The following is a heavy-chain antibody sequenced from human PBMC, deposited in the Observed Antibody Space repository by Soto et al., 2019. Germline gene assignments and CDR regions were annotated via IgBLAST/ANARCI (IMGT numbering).Heavy chain of an antibody. J-gene: IGHJ6*02. CDR2: IYYSGST. V-gene: IGHV4-59*12. CDR3: ASRLEPPVTTDYYYGMDV. Sequence: SETVSLTCTVSGGSFSSYYWSWIRQPPGKGLEWIGYIYYSGSTNYNPSLKSRVTISVDTSKNQFSLKLSSVTAADTAVYYCASRLEPPVTTDYYYGMDVWGQGTTVTVSS. CDR1: GGSFSSYY.